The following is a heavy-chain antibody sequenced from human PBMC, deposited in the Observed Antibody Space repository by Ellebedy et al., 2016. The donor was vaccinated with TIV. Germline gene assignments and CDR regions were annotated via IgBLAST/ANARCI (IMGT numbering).Heavy chain of an antibody. V-gene: IGHV4-39*07. CDR1: GGSFSSSPYY. CDR2: IYHSGST. Sequence: SETLSLXXTVSGGSFSSSPYYWGWIRQPPGKGLEWIGEIYHSGSTNYNPPLKSRVTISVDKSKNQFSLKLSSVTAADTAVYYCARDRGYYDSSGEGFFDYWGQGTLVTVSS. CDR3: ARDRGYYDSSGEGFFDY. J-gene: IGHJ4*02. D-gene: IGHD3-22*01.